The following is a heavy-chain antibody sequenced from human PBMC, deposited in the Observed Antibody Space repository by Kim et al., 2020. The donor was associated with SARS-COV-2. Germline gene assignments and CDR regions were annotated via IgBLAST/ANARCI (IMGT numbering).Heavy chain of an antibody. CDR2: IIPIFGTA. CDR1: GGTFSSYA. CDR3: ARAVPPGYYDSSGYQFDGFDI. D-gene: IGHD3-22*01. J-gene: IGHJ3*02. Sequence: SVKVSCKASGGTFSSYAISWVRQAPGQGLEWMGGIIPIFGTANYAQKFQGRVTITADESTSTAYMELSSLRSEDTAVYYCARAVPPGYYDSSGYQFDGFDILGQGTKVTLSS. V-gene: IGHV1-69*13.